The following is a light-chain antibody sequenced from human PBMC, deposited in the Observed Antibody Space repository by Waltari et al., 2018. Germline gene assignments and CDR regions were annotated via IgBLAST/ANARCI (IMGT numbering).Light chain of an antibody. V-gene: IGLV3-21*02. CDR1: NIGSKN. Sequence: SYVLTQPPSVSVAPGQTARITWGGNNIGSKNVQWYQQNPGQAPVRGVYDDSARPSGIPERFSGSNSGNTATLTISRVEAGDEADYYCQVWDSSSDPWAFGGGTKLTVL. CDR3: QVWDSSSDPWA. CDR2: DDS. J-gene: IGLJ2*01.